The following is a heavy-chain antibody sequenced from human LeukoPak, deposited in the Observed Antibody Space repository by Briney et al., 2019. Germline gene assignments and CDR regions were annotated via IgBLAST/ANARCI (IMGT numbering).Heavy chain of an antibody. CDR2: ISGNGGKI. J-gene: IGHJ4*02. CDR3: AKRDYYDSSGYAPLFDY. V-gene: IGHV3-23*01. Sequence: GGSLRLSCAASGFTFRNFPMTWVRQAPGEGLEWVSGISGNGGKIYYADSVKGRFTISRDNSKNTLYLQMNSLRGEDTAVYFCAKRDYYDSSGYAPLFDYWGQGTLVTVSP. CDR1: GFTFRNFP. D-gene: IGHD3-22*01.